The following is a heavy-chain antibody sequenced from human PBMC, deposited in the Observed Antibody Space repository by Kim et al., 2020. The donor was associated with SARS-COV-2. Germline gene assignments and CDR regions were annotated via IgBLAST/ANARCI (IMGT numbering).Heavy chain of an antibody. CDR2: ISGSGGST. Sequence: GGSLRLSCAASGFTFSSYAMSWVRQAPGKGLEWVSAISGSGGSTYYADSVKGRFTISRDNSKNTLYLQMNSLRAEDTAVYYCAKDTRPVTASYSAFDYWGQGTLVTVSS. D-gene: IGHD2-21*02. CDR1: GFTFSSYA. V-gene: IGHV3-23*01. J-gene: IGHJ4*02. CDR3: AKDTRPVTASYSAFDY.